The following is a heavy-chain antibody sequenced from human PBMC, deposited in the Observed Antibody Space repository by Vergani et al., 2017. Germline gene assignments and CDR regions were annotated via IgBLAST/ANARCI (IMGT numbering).Heavy chain of an antibody. CDR1: GGPISSYY. Sequence: VQLQESGPGLVKPSETLSLTCTVSGGPISSYYWSWIRQPPGKGLEWIGYIYYSGSTNYNPSLKSRVTISVDTSKNQFSLKLSSVTAADTAVYYCARGVVNLDYWGQGTLVTVSS. J-gene: IGHJ4*02. CDR2: IYYSGST. V-gene: IGHV4-59*01. CDR3: ARGVVNLDY. D-gene: IGHD4-23*01.